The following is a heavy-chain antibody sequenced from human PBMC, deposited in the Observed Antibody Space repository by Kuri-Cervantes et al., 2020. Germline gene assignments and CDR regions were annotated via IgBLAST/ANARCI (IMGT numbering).Heavy chain of an antibody. Sequence: SETLSLTCTVSGGSISSGGYYWSWIRQHPGKGLEWIGYIYYSGSTNYNPSLKSRVTISADTSKNQFSLKLSSVTAADTAVYYCASSGSSTFDYWGQGTLVAVSS. CDR1: GGSISSGGYY. CDR2: IYYSGST. CDR3: ASSGSSTFDY. V-gene: IGHV4-61*08. J-gene: IGHJ4*02. D-gene: IGHD3-10*01.